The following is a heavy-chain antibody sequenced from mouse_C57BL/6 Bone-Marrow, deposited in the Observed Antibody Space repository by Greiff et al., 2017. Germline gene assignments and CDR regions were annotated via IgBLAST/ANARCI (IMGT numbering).Heavy chain of an antibody. J-gene: IGHJ1*03. Sequence: VKLMESGPGLVKPSQSLFLTCSITGFPITSGYYWIWIRQSPGKPLEWMGYITHSGETFYNPSLQSPISITRETSKNQFFLQLHSVTTEDTAMYYCAGDSRGYWYFDVWGTGTTVTVSS. CDR1: GFPITSGYY. V-gene: IGHV12-3*01. CDR3: AGDSRGYWYFDV. CDR2: ITHSGET.